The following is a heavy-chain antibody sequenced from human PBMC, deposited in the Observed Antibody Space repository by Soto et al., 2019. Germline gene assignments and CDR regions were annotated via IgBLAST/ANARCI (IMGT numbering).Heavy chain of an antibody. D-gene: IGHD3-22*01. V-gene: IGHV3-23*01. CDR2: FSGSGGRT. Sequence: EVQLLESGGDLVQPGGSLRLSCTASGFIFSNFVMTWVRQAPGKGLEWVSSFSGSGGRTYYADSLKGRFTISRDNSKNTLYLQMNSLRVDDTAVYYCVKAPYFYDTSGYYYHFFDYWGQGTLVTVSS. CDR3: VKAPYFYDTSGYYYHFFDY. J-gene: IGHJ4*02. CDR1: GFIFSNFV.